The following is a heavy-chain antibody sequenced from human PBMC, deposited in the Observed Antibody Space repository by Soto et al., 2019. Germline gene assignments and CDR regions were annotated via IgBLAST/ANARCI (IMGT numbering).Heavy chain of an antibody. CDR1: GGSTRSNVYY. D-gene: IGHD3-3*01. V-gene: IGHV4-39*01. CDR2: MSYTTTA. Sequence: SETLSLTCTGSGGSTRSNVYYWGWVRQAPGKGLEWIGSMSYTTTAYYNPSLRSRVLISVDTSKNQFSLRLSSVTAADTAVYYCVRHGRDGVTIYGVAAYNFVTWGQGTQVTVSS. CDR3: VRHGRDGVTIYGVAAYNFVT. J-gene: IGHJ4*02.